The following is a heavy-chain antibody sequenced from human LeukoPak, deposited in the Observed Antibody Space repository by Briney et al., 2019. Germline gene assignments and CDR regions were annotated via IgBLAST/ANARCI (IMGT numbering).Heavy chain of an antibody. J-gene: IGHJ4*02. V-gene: IGHV4-39*01. CDR3: ARLTTVAATQ. D-gene: IGHD2-15*01. Sequence: SETLSLTCTVSGGSISSTSYYWGWIRQPPGKGLEWIGSIYYSGRTYYNPSLKSRVTISVDTAKKQFSLRLTSVTASDTAVYYCARLTTVAATQWGQGTLVTVSS. CDR2: IYYSGRT. CDR1: GGSISSTSYY.